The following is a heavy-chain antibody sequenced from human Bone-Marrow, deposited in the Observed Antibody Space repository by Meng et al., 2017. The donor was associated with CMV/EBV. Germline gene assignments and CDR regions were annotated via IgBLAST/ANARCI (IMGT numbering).Heavy chain of an antibody. CDR2: IIPILGIA. CDR3: ARDATTRPRYDFWSGYYGDYYYYGMDV. J-gene: IGHJ6*02. CDR1: GGTFSSYT. D-gene: IGHD3-3*01. Sequence: SVKVSCKASGGTFSSYTISWVRQAPGQGLEWMGRIIPILGIANYAQKFQGRVTITADKSTSTAYMELRSLRSDDTAVYYCARDATTRPRYDFWSGYYGDYYYYGMDVWGQGTTVTVSS. V-gene: IGHV1-69*04.